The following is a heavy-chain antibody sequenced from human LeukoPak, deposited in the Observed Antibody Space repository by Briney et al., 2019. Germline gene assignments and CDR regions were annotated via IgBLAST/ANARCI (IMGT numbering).Heavy chain of an antibody. Sequence: GGSLRLSCAASGFTFSSYGMHWVRQAPGKGLERVAVIWYDGSNKYYADSVKGRFTISRDNSKNTLYLQMNSLRAEDTAVYYCARDRSASGLLNWFDPWGQGTLVTVSS. CDR3: ARDRSASGLLNWFDP. V-gene: IGHV3-33*01. CDR1: GFTFSSYG. D-gene: IGHD5-12*01. CDR2: IWYDGSNK. J-gene: IGHJ5*02.